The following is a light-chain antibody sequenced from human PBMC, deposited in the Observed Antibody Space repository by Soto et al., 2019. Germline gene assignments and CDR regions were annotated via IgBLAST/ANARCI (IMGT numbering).Light chain of an antibody. Sequence: EIVLTQSPGTLSLSPGERATLSCRASQSVSNNYLAWYQQKPGQAPRLLIYGASTRATGIPARFSGSGSGTEFTLTIRRLEPEDFAVYYCQQYNNWTFGQGTKVDIK. V-gene: IGKV3-20*01. J-gene: IGKJ1*01. CDR1: QSVSNNY. CDR3: QQYNNWT. CDR2: GAS.